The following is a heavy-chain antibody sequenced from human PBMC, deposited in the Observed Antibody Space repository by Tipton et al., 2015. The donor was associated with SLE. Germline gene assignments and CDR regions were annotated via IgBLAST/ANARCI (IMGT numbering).Heavy chain of an antibody. CDR1: GGSISSYY. D-gene: IGHD1-26*01. J-gene: IGHJ4*02. V-gene: IGHV4-59*05. CDR2: IYYSGST. CDR3: ARLLLGWDDY. Sequence: TLSLTCTVSGGSISSYYWSWIRQPAGKGLEWIGSIYYSGSTYYNPSLKSRVTISVDTSKNQFSLKLSSVTAADTAVYYCARLLLGWDDYWGQGTLVTVSS.